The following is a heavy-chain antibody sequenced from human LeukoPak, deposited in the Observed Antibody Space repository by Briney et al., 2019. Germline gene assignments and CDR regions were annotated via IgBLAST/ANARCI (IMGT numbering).Heavy chain of an antibody. V-gene: IGHV1-3*01. Sequence: ASVKVSCKASGYTFTTYAMHWVRQAPGQRLEWMGWINAGNGNTKYSQKFQARVTITRDTSASTAYMEMRSLRSEDTAVYYCARDPIGSRWPYYFDYWGQGTLATVAS. J-gene: IGHJ4*02. D-gene: IGHD6-13*01. CDR3: ARDPIGSRWPYYFDY. CDR2: INAGNGNT. CDR1: GYTFTTYA.